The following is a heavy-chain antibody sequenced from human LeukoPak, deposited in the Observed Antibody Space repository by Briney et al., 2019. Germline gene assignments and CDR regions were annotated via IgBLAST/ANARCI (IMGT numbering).Heavy chain of an antibody. D-gene: IGHD5-18*01. V-gene: IGHV3-23*01. Sequence: GGSLRLSCAASGFTFSSYAMSWVRQAPGKGLEWVSAISGSGGSTYYADSVKGRFTISRDNSKNTLYLQMNSLRAEDTAVYYCARDHSYGYDYYYYMDVWGKGTTVTVSS. CDR2: ISGSGGST. J-gene: IGHJ6*03. CDR3: ARDHSYGYDYYYYMDV. CDR1: GFTFSSYA.